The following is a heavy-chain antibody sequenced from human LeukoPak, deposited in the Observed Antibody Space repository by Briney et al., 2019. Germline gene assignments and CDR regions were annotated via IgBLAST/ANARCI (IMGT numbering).Heavy chain of an antibody. V-gene: IGHV1-2*06. J-gene: IGHJ4*02. CDR3: ARTYYYDSSGYYADY. Sequence: SVKVSCKASGYTFTGYYMHWVRQAPGQGLEWMGRINPNSGGTNYAQKFQGRVTMTRDTSNSTAYMELSRLRSDDTAVYYCARTYYYDSSGYYADYWGQGTLVTVSS. D-gene: IGHD3-22*01. CDR2: INPNSGGT. CDR1: GYTFTGYY.